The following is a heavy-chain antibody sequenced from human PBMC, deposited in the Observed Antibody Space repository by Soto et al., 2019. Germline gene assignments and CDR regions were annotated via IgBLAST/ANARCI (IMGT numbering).Heavy chain of an antibody. CDR3: ASGPRAVAGTGWFDP. J-gene: IGHJ5*02. CDR2: ISPIFGTA. Sequence: QVQLVQSGAEVKKPGSSVKVSCKASGGTFSSSAISWVRQAPGQGLEWMGGISPIFGTANYAQKFQGRVTITAVKSTSTAYMELSSLRSEETAVYYCASGPRAVAGTGWFDPWGQGTLVTVSS. V-gene: IGHV1-69*06. CDR1: GGTFSSSA. D-gene: IGHD6-19*01.